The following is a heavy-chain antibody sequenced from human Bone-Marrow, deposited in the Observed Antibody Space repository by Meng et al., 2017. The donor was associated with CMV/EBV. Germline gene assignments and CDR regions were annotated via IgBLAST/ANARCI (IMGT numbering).Heavy chain of an antibody. CDR1: GYTFTSYD. D-gene: IGHD1-26*01. V-gene: IGHV1-46*01. CDR2: INPSGGST. J-gene: IGHJ4*02. CDR3: ARDVVGAVGYFDY. Sequence: QVQLVQSGAEVKKPGASVKVSCKASGYTFTSYDINSVRQAAGQGLEWMGIINPSGGSTSYAQKFQGRVTMTRDTSTSTVYMELSSLRSEDTAVYYCARDVVGAVGYFDYWGQGTLVTVSS.